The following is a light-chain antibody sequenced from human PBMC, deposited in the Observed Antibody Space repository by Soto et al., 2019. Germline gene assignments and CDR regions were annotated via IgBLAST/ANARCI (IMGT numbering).Light chain of an antibody. Sequence: DIQMTQSPSSLSASVGDRVTITCRASQSISSYLNWYQQKPGKAPKLLIYAASSLQSGVPSRFSGSGSGTDFTLTISSLQPEDFATYDCKQSYSNLTFGQGKRLEIK. J-gene: IGKJ5*01. CDR1: QSISSY. CDR2: AAS. V-gene: IGKV1-39*01. CDR3: KQSYSNLT.